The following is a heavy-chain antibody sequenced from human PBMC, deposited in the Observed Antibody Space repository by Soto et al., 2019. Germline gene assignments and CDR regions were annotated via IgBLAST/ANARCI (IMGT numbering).Heavy chain of an antibody. J-gene: IGHJ6*02. Sequence: QVQLVQSGAEVKKPGSSVKVSCKASGGTFSRYGISWVRQAPGQGLEWMGGIIPIFGTANYAQKFQGRVTITADESTSTAYMELSSLRSEDTAVYYCASQTGTTGNYYYGMDVWGQGTPVTVSS. CDR2: IIPIFGTA. CDR3: ASQTGTTGNYYYGMDV. V-gene: IGHV1-69*12. D-gene: IGHD1-1*01. CDR1: GGTFSRYG.